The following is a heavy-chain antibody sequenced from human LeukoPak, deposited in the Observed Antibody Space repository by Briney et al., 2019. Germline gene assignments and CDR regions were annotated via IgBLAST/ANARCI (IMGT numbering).Heavy chain of an antibody. CDR3: ARDGRDRPYAFDI. D-gene: IGHD1-26*01. CDR2: ISPKGIT. CDR1: GYAINIDYS. J-gene: IGHJ3*02. Sequence: SETLSLTCFVSGYAINIDYSWGWIRPSPGKGLEWIGVISPKGITYYNPSLRGRVTISEDTSKNQFSLKLRSMTATDTAMYYCARDGRDRPYAFDIWGQGTMVTVSS. V-gene: IGHV4-38-2*02.